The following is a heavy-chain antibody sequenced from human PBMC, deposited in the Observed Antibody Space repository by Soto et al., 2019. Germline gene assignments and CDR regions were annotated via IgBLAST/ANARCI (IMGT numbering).Heavy chain of an antibody. Sequence: ASVKVSCKASGYTFTSNYMHWVRQAPGQGLEWMGRINPGEGTTLYAQKFQGRVTMTRDTSTSTVYMEVSSLGSEDTAGSYCARDGFVYCCSWGWWTRCLSYWGQ. CDR3: ARDGFVYCCSWGWWTRCLSY. CDR1: GYTFTSNY. J-gene: IGHJ4*01. V-gene: IGHV1-46*03. D-gene: IGHD6-13*01. CDR2: INPGEGTT.